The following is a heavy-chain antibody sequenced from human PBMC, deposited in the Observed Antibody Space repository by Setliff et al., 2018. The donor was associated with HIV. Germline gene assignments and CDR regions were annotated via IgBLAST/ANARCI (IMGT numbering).Heavy chain of an antibody. CDR3: ARDSANGKTANLNYLDV. CDR1: GGSISSSGDY. D-gene: IGHD2-8*01. CDR2: IYYTGST. V-gene: IGHV4-31*03. J-gene: IGHJ6*03. Sequence: PSETLSLTCTVSGGSISSSGDYWSWVRQHPGKGLEWIGYIYYTGSTYSNPSLQSRARISVDTSKNQFSLRLSSVTAADTAVYYCARDSANGKTANLNYLDVWGKGTTVTVSS.